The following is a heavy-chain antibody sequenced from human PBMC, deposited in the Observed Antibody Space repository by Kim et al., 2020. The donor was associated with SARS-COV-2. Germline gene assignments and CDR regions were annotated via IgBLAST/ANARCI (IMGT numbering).Heavy chain of an antibody. Sequence: TGYADSVKGRFTISRDNAKKSRYLQMNSLRAEDTALYHCARGDYNDAFDIWAQGTMVTVSS. J-gene: IGHJ3*02. D-gene: IGHD4-4*01. V-gene: IGHV3-20*01. CDR2: T. CDR3: ARGDYNDAFDI.